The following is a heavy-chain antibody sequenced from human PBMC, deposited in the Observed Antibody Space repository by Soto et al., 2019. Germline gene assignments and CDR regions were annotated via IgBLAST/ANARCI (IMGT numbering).Heavy chain of an antibody. V-gene: IGHV3-30-3*01. CDR1: GFTFRSYA. J-gene: IGHJ4*02. CDR3: ARALDFWSAYFDY. D-gene: IGHD3-3*01. CDR2: KSYDENYK. Sequence: GGSLRLSCAASGFTFRSYAMHWVRQAPGKGLEWVAIKSYDENYKYYADYVKGRFTISRDNSKNKLNLQMNRLRTEDTAVYYCARALDFWSAYFDYWGQGSLVTVSS.